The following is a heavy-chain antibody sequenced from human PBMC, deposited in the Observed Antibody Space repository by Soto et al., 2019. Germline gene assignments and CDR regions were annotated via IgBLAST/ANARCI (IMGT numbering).Heavy chain of an antibody. J-gene: IGHJ4*02. CDR3: ARVSSSSLFDY. Sequence: VHLVDSGGGLVKPGGSLRLSCAASAFSFSDYFMTWIRQAPGKGLEWVSYIGSRGSPIYSVDSVKGRFTISRDNAKDSLYLHLHSLRAEDTAVYYCARVSSSSLFDYWRQGTLVTVSS. CDR1: AFSFSDYF. D-gene: IGHD6-6*01. V-gene: IGHV3-11*01. CDR2: IGSRGSPI.